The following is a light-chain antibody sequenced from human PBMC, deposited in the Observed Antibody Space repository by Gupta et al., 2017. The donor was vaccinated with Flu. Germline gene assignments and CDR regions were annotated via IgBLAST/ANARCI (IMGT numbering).Light chain of an antibody. Sequence: GNALPNQYVYWFQQKPGQAPALLIYKDTERPSGIPERFSASGSGTTVTLTISGVQAEDEAYYYCQSADSTSTYYVFGAGTKVTVL. J-gene: IGLJ1*01. CDR3: QSADSTSTYYV. CDR1: ALPNQY. CDR2: KDT. V-gene: IGLV3-25*03.